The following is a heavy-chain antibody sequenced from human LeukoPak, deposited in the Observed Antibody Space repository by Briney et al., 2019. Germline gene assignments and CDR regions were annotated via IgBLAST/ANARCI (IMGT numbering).Heavy chain of an antibody. Sequence: SVKVSCKASGGTFSSYAISWVRQAPGQGLEWMGRIIPILGIANYAQKFQGRVTITADKSTSTAYMELSSLRSEDTAVYYCARDQRVSDGAYYYYGMDVWGQGTTVTVSS. D-gene: IGHD2-8*01. CDR3: ARDQRVSDGAYYYYGMDV. CDR1: GGTFSSYA. V-gene: IGHV1-69*04. CDR2: IIPILGIA. J-gene: IGHJ6*02.